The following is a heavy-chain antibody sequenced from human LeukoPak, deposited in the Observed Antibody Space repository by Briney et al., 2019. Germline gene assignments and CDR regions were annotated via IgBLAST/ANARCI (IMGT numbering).Heavy chain of an antibody. CDR3: VRDRGGHRGGDCYSVFGS. CDR2: IYYRGST. Sequence: SETLSLTCTVSNGSISSYYWSWIRQPPGQGLEWIGYIYYRGSTNYNPSLRSRVTISVDTSKNQFSLNLRSVSAADTAVYYCVRDRGGHRGGDCYSVFGSWGQGTLVTVSS. CDR1: NGSISSYY. D-gene: IGHD2-21*02. J-gene: IGHJ4*02. V-gene: IGHV4-59*01.